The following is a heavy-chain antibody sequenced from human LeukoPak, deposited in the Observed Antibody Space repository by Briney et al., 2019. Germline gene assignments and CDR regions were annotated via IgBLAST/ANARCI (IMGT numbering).Heavy chain of an antibody. CDR2: MNPNSGNT. CDR3: ARGRMATRTFDY. D-gene: IGHD5-24*01. V-gene: IGHV1-8*01. J-gene: IGHJ4*02. Sequence: ASVKVSCKASGYTFTSYDINWVRQATGQGLEWMGWMNPNSGNTGYAQKFQGRVTMTRNTSISTAYMELSSLRSEDTAVYYCARGRMATRTFDYWGQGTLVTVSS. CDR1: GYTFTSYD.